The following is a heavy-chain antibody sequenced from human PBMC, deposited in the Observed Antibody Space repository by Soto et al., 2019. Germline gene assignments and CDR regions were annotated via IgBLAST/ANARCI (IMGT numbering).Heavy chain of an antibody. D-gene: IGHD4-17*01. Sequence: QVQLVQSGAEVKKPGSSVKVSCKASGGTFSSYTISWVRQAPGQGLEWMGRIIPILGIANYAQKFQGRVTITANKSTSTAYMELSSLRSEDTAVYYCATVGLTTVLNYWGQGTLVTVSS. CDR2: IIPILGIA. CDR3: ATVGLTTVLNY. J-gene: IGHJ4*02. V-gene: IGHV1-69*02. CDR1: GGTFSSYT.